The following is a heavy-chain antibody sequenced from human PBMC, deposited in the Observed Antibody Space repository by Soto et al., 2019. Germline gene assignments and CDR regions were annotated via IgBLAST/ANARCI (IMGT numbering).Heavy chain of an antibody. CDR3: AREGASGFGMDV. V-gene: IGHV4-4*07. D-gene: IGHD1-26*01. CDR1: GGSIRSNY. Sequence: SDTLSLTCNVSGGSIRSNYWSWIRQPAGKALEWIGRIYTSGTTNYNPSLKSRATMLVDTSKNQFSLILSSVTAADTAVYYCAREGASGFGMDVWGQGTMVT. CDR2: IYTSGTT. J-gene: IGHJ6*02.